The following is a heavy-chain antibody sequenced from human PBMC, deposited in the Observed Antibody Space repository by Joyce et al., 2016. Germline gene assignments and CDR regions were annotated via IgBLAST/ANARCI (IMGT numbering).Heavy chain of an antibody. V-gene: IGHV1-2*06. CDR3: ARGPMPPYAFDV. J-gene: IGHJ3*01. D-gene: IGHD2-2*01. CDR1: GYSFSDSY. CDR2: INPDTGDT. Sequence: QVNLVQSGAEVKKPGASVKVSCKGSGYSFSDSYIHWVRQAPGQGVQWMGRINPDTGDTIYAQKFQGRVTLTRDTFISTVYMEVSRLRSDDTAVYFCARGPMPPYAFDVWGQGTLVTVST.